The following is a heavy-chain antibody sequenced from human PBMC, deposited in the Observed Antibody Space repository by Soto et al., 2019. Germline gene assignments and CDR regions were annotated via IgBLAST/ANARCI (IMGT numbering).Heavy chain of an antibody. V-gene: IGHV6-1*01. CDR1: GDSVSSNSAA. D-gene: IGHD6-19*01. CDR3: ARDVEYSSGGYADY. Sequence: SQTLSLTCAISGDSVSSNSAAWNWIRQSPSRGLEWLGRTYYRSKWYNDYAVSAKSRITINPDTSKNQFSLQLNSVTPEDSAGYKCARDVEYSSGGYADYWGQGTLVTVSS. CDR2: TYYRSKWYN. J-gene: IGHJ4*02.